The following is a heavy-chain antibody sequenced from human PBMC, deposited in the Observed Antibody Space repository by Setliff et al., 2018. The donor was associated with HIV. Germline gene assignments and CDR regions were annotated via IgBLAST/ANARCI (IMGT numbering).Heavy chain of an antibody. J-gene: IGHJ3*02. CDR2: IIPNSGGT. CDR1: GYTFTGYY. V-gene: IGHV1-2*06. D-gene: IGHD5-18*01. Sequence: ASVKVSCKASGYTFTGYYVHWVRQAPGQGLEWMGRIIPNSGGTNYAQKFQGRVTMTRDTSISTAYMDLSRLRSDDTAVYYCAREGIHLWSGEDDALDIWGQGTMVTVSS. CDR3: AREGIHLWSGEDDALDI.